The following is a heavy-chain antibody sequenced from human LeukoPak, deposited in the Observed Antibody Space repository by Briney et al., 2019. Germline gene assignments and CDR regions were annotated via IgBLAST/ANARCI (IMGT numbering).Heavy chain of an antibody. CDR3: AKDRTYYYDSSGYY. CDR2: ISGSGGST. CDR1: GFTFSSYG. Sequence: GGSLRLSCAASGFTFSSYGMSWVRQAPGKGLEWVSAISGSGGSTYYADSVKGRFTVSRDNSKNTLYLQMNSLRAEDTAVYYCAKDRTYYYDSSGYYWGQGTLVTVSS. J-gene: IGHJ4*02. D-gene: IGHD3-22*01. V-gene: IGHV3-23*01.